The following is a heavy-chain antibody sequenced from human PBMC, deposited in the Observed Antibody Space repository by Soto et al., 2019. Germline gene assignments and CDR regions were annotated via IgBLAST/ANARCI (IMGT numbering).Heavy chain of an antibody. V-gene: IGHV3-23*01. CDR1: GFTFSSYA. CDR3: AKVPSYYYGSGSYLGAFDI. Sequence: EVQLLESGGGLVQPGGSLRLSCAASGFTFSSYAMSWVRQAPGKGLEWVSAISGSGGSTYYADSVKGRFTISRDNSKNTLYLQMNSLRAEDTAVYYCAKVPSYYYGSGSYLGAFDIWGQGTMVTVSS. J-gene: IGHJ3*02. CDR2: ISGSGGST. D-gene: IGHD3-10*01.